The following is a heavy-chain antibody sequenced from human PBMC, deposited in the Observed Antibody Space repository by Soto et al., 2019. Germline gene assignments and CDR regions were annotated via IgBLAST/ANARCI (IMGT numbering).Heavy chain of an antibody. V-gene: IGHV1-2*04. J-gene: IGHJ4*02. CDR3: ATPRTSIAGAGETEYYFEY. D-gene: IGHD6-19*01. Sequence: GASVKVSCKASGYIFTGYYMHWVRQAPGQGLEWMGWINPNNGGTNYTQKFQGWVTMTRDTSISTAYMELSRLTSDDTAVYYCATPRTSIAGAGETEYYFEYWGQGSLVTFSS. CDR2: INPNNGGT. CDR1: GYIFTGYY.